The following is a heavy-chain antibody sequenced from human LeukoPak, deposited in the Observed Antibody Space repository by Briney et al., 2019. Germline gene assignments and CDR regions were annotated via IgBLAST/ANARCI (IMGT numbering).Heavy chain of an antibody. Sequence: SPGGSLRLSCAASGFTFSSYSMNWVRQAPGKGLEWVSSISSSSSYIYYADSVKGRFTISRDNAKNSLYLQMNSLRAEDTAVYYCARDGYKPPSGLIDGSFDYWGQGTLVTVSS. CDR2: ISSSSSYI. V-gene: IGHV3-21*01. CDR1: GFTFSSYS. D-gene: IGHD5-24*01. CDR3: ARDGYKPPSGLIDGSFDY. J-gene: IGHJ4*02.